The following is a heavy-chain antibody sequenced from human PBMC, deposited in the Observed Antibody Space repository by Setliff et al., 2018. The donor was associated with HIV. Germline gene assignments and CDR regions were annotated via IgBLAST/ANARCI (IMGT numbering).Heavy chain of an antibody. CDR2: FHATGVT. D-gene: IGHD2-21*01. V-gene: IGHV4-4*07. Sequence: ETLSLTCTVSGGSITSSYWSWIRQAAGEGLEWVGRFHATGVTNYSPSLKSRVSMSIDKSKSQFSLKLTSMTAADTAVYYCARGAGCLGNDCDAYFGPWGQGILVTVSS. CDR1: GGSITSSY. J-gene: IGHJ5*02. CDR3: ARGAGCLGNDCDAYFGP.